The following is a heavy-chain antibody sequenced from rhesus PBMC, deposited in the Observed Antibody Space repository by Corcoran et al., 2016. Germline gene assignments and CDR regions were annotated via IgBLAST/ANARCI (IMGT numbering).Heavy chain of an antibody. J-gene: IGHJ3*01. V-gene: IGHV4-165*02. CDR3: VRNLGNYDDF. CDR2: IGGSSGTT. D-gene: IGHD3-40*01. CDR1: GVSISGYY. Sequence: QVQLQESGPGLVKPSETLSLNCAVSGVSISGYYWNLIRQSPGKGREWIGYIGGSSGTTYYKPSLKSRVTMSTDTSKNQFSLKLSSMTAADTAVYYCVRNLGNYDDFWGQGLRVTVSS.